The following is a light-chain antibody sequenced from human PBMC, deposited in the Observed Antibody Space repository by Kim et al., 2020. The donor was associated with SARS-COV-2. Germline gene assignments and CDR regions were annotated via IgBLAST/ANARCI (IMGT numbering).Light chain of an antibody. Sequence: ATLSGKASQRVIATSFAWFPHKPGQAPRLLISGATSRATGFPARFSGSGFGTDFTLTINRLEPEDFAVYYCQQNDSSSRWTFGQGTKVDIK. V-gene: IGKV3-20*01. CDR1: QRVIATS. J-gene: IGKJ1*01. CDR3: QQNDSSSRWT. CDR2: GAT.